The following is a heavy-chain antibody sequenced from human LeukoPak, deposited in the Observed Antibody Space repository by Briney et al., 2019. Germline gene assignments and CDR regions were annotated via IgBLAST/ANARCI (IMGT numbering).Heavy chain of an antibody. J-gene: IGHJ4*02. V-gene: IGHV4-38-2*02. CDR1: GYSISSGYY. CDR2: IYYSGST. D-gene: IGHD6-13*01. Sequence: SETLSLTCTVSGYSISSGYYWGWIRQPPGNGLEWIGSIYYSGSTYYNPSLKSRVTISVDTSKNQFSLKLSSVTAADTAVYYCRLRQQLAQIDYWGQGTLVTVSS. CDR3: RLRQQLAQIDY.